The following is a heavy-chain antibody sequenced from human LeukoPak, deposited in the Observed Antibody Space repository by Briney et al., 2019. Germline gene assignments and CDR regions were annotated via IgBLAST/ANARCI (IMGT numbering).Heavy chain of an antibody. D-gene: IGHD5-12*01. J-gene: IGHJ4*02. CDR2: IRNKATSYTT. CDR1: GFTFSDLH. V-gene: IGHV3-72*01. Sequence: PGGSLRLSCAASGFTFSDLHIDWVRQAPGKGLEWAGRIRNKATSYTTEYAASVKGRFTISRDDSKNSVYLQMNNLQTEDTAVYYCAGGSRGYFDYWGQGTLVTVSS. CDR3: AGGSRGYFDY.